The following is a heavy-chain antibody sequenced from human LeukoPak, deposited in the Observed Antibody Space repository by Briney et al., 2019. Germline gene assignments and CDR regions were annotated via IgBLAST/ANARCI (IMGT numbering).Heavy chain of an antibody. V-gene: IGHV1-2*02. CDR2: INPKIGDT. D-gene: IGHD6-13*01. J-gene: IGHJ3*02. Sequence: ASVKVSCKASGYTFTDNYMQWVRQAPGQGLEWMGWINPKIGDTTYAQKFQGRVTMTRDTSINTAYMELNRLRSDDTAVYYCARDTAAGTFDIWGQGTMVTVSS. CDR3: ARDTAAGTFDI. CDR1: GYTFTDNY.